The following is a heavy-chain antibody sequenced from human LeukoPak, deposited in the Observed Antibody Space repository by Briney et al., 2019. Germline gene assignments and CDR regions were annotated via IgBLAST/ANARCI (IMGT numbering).Heavy chain of an antibody. D-gene: IGHD1-14*01. CDR3: VGDRKGDNYFGD. CDR2: ISSGGSTI. V-gene: IGHV3-11*01. J-gene: IGHJ4*02. Sequence: GGSLRLSCAVSGFTFSDYYMNWIRQAPGKGLEWVSYISSGGSTIYYADSVKGRFTISRDNAKNSLSLQMNSLRVEDTAVYYCVGDRKGDNYFGDWGQGTLVTVSS. CDR1: GFTFSDYY.